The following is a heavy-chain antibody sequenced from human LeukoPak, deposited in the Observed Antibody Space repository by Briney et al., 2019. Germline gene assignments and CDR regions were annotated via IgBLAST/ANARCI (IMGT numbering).Heavy chain of an antibody. J-gene: IGHJ4*02. V-gene: IGHV1-18*04. Sequence: GASVKVSCKASGYTFTSYGISWVRQAPGQGVEWMGWISAYNGKTNYAQKLQGRVTMTTDTSTSTAYMELRSLRSDDTAVYYCARVAPAAMRQDFDYWGQGTLVTVSS. D-gene: IGHD2-2*01. CDR2: ISAYNGKT. CDR3: ARVAPAAMRQDFDY. CDR1: GYTFTSYG.